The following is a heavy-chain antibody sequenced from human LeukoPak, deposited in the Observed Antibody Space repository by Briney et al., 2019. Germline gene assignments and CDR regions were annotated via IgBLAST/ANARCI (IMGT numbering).Heavy chain of an antibody. V-gene: IGHV3-48*01. J-gene: IGHJ3*02. D-gene: IGHD4-17*01. Sequence: PGGSLRLSCAASGFTFSTYTMNWVRQAPGRGLEWVSYISSSSSIIYYADSVKGRFTISRDNAKNSRYLQMNSLRAEDTAMYYCAKGPYGDYVDAFDIWGQGTMVTVSS. CDR1: GFTFSTYT. CDR3: AKGPYGDYVDAFDI. CDR2: ISSSSSII.